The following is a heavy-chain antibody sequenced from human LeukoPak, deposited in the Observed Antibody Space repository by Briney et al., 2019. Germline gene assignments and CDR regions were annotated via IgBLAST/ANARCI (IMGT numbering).Heavy chain of an antibody. CDR3: ARGTDYYDSSGYYRWFDP. J-gene: IGHJ5*02. D-gene: IGHD3-22*01. V-gene: IGHV4-34*01. Sequence: SETLSLTCAVYGGSFSGYYWSWIRQPPGKGLEWIGEINHSGSTNYNPSLKSRVTISVDTSKNQFSLKLSSVTAADTAVYYCARGTDYYDSSGYYRWFDPWGQGTLVTVSS. CDR2: INHSGST. CDR1: GGSFSGYY.